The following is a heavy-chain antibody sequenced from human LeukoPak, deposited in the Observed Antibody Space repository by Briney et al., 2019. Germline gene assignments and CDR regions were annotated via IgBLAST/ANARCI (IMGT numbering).Heavy chain of an antibody. J-gene: IGHJ4*02. D-gene: IGHD6-19*01. CDR3: ARQRQWLFDY. CDR2: IYYSGST. V-gene: IGHV4-39*01. CDR1: GGSISSSSYY. Sequence: PSETLSLTCTVSGGSISSSSYYWGWIRQPPGKGLEWIGSIYYSGSTYYNPSLKSRVTISVDTSKNQFSLKLSSVTAADTAVYYCARQRQWLFDYWGQGTLVTVSS.